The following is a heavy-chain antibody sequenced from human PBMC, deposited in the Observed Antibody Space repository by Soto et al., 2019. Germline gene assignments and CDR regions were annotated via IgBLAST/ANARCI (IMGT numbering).Heavy chain of an antibody. CDR3: ARIATFGSLNWFDP. V-gene: IGHV1-8*01. CDR2: MNPGSGDT. CDR1: GYSFTNND. Sequence: ASVKVSCKASGYSFTNNDVTWVRQATGQGLEWMGWMNPGSGDTGYAQKFQGRVTMTRDISIATAYMELSSLRSDDTAIYYCARIATFGSLNWFDPWGQGTLVTVSS. J-gene: IGHJ5*02. D-gene: IGHD3-16*01.